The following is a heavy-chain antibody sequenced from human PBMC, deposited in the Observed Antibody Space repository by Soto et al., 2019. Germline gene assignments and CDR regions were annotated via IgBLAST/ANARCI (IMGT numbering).Heavy chain of an antibody. Sequence: SETLSLTCAVSSGSVSSSNWWSWVRQPPGKGLEWIGEIYHSGSTNYNPSLKSRVTISVDKSKNQFSLKLSSVTAADTAVYYCARAPDRWSYFDYWGQGTLVTVSS. D-gene: IGHD6-13*01. V-gene: IGHV4-4*02. J-gene: IGHJ4*02. CDR2: IYHSGST. CDR3: ARAPDRWSYFDY. CDR1: SGSVSSSNW.